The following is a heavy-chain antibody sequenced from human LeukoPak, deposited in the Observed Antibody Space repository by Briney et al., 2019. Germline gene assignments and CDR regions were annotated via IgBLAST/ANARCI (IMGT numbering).Heavy chain of an antibody. Sequence: PGGSLRLSCTASGFTFSDYWMSWVRQAPGKGLEWVANIKQDGSEKYYVDSVKGRFTISRDNAKNSLYLQMSSLRAEDTAVYYCARRGGPGDYWGQGTLVTVSS. CDR2: IKQDGSEK. V-gene: IGHV3-7*01. CDR1: GFTFSDYW. J-gene: IGHJ4*02. CDR3: ARRGGPGDY.